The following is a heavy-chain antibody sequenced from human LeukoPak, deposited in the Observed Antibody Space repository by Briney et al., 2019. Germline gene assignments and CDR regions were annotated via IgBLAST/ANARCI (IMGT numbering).Heavy chain of an antibody. Sequence: GGSLRLSCAASGFTFSSYAMSWVRQAPGKGLEWVSAISGSGGSTYYADSVKGRFTISRDNPKNTLYLQMNSLRAEDTAVYYCAKAYCYDSSGYPNDYWGQGTLVTVSS. CDR1: GFTFSSYA. CDR2: ISGSGGST. CDR3: AKAYCYDSSGYPNDY. J-gene: IGHJ4*02. D-gene: IGHD3-22*01. V-gene: IGHV3-23*01.